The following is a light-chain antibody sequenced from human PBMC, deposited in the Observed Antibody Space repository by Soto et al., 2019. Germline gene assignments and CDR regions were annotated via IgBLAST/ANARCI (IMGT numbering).Light chain of an antibody. CDR2: AAS. J-gene: IGKJ3*01. CDR3: QQYDNYPFT. Sequence: DIQMTQSPSSLSASVGDRVTITCRASQRISTWLAWYQQKPEKGPRSLIYAASRLQTGVPPRFSGSGSGTEFTLTISSLEPEDFGTYYCQQYDNYPFTFGPGTKVDV. V-gene: IGKV1D-16*01. CDR1: QRISTW.